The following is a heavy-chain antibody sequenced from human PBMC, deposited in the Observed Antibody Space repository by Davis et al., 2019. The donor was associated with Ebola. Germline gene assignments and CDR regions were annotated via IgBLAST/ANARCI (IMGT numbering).Heavy chain of an antibody. Sequence: PGGSLRLSCKGSGYSFSSYWISWVRQMPGKGLEWMGRIDPTDSYTNYSPSFEGHVIISADKSISTAYLQWSSLKASDTAMYFCAMRTFDAFDIWGQGTMVTVSS. CDR2: IDPTDSYT. J-gene: IGHJ3*02. CDR1: GYSFSSYW. D-gene: IGHD2/OR15-2a*01. V-gene: IGHV5-10-1*01. CDR3: AMRTFDAFDI.